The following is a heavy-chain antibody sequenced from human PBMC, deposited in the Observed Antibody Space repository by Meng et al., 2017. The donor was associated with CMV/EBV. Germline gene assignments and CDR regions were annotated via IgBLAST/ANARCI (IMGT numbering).Heavy chain of an antibody. V-gene: IGHV1-18*01. CDR1: GYTFTSYG. J-gene: IGHJ6*02. CDR2: ISAYNGNT. Sequence: ASVKVSCKASGYTFTSYGISWVRQAPGQGLEWMGWISAYNGNTNYAQKLQGRVTMTTDTSTSTAYMELRSLRSDDTAVYYCARDLVPATMRSSNYYYGMDVWGQGTTVTVSS. D-gene: IGHD2-2*01. CDR3: ARDLVPATMRSSNYYYGMDV.